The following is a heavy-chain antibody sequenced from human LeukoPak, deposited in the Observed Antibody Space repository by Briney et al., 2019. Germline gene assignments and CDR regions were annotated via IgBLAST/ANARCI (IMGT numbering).Heavy chain of an antibody. CDR2: INHSGST. V-gene: IGHV4-34*01. CDR1: GGSFSGYY. CDR3: ARAPYYDILTGYSTPFDY. D-gene: IGHD3-9*01. J-gene: IGHJ4*02. Sequence: PSETLSLTCAVYGGSFSGYYWSWIRQPPGKGLEWIGEINHSGSTNYNPSLKSRVTISVDTSKNQFSLKLSSVTAADTAVYYCARAPYYDILTGYSTPFDYWGQGTLVTVSS.